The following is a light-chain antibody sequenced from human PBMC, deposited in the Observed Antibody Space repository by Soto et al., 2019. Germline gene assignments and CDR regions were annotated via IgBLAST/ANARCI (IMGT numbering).Light chain of an antibody. Sequence: QSALTQPRSVSGSPGQSVTISCTGTSSDVGDYNYVSWYQQHPGKAPKLLIYAVNMRPSGVPDRFSGSESGNTASPTISGLQAEDEADYSCCSYAGSYTWVFGGGTKLTVL. J-gene: IGLJ3*02. CDR2: AVN. CDR3: CSYAGSYTWV. CDR1: SSDVGDYNY. V-gene: IGLV2-11*01.